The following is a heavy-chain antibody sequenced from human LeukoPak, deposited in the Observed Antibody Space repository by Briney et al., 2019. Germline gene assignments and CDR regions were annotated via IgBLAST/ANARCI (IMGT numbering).Heavy chain of an antibody. V-gene: IGHV1-2*02. J-gene: IGHJ6*03. Sequence: ASVKVSCKASGYTFTHYYMHWVRQAPGQGLEWMGWINPNSGGTNYAQKFQGRVTMTRDTSISTAYMELSTLRSDDTAVYYCARAQGQSRYGYGAAYYYYMDVWGKGTTITVSS. CDR3: ARAQGQSRYGYGAAYYYYMDV. CDR2: INPNSGGT. D-gene: IGHD5-18*01. CDR1: GYTFTHYY.